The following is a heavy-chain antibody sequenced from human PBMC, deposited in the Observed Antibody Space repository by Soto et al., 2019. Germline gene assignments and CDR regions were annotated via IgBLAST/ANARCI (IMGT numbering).Heavy chain of an antibody. J-gene: IGHJ6*04. V-gene: IGHV3-74*01. CDR2: IDNAGTDS. D-gene: IGHD3-10*01. CDR1: GFTLSGRS. Sequence: EVQLVESGGGLVQPGGSLRLSCAASGFTLSGRSMHWVRQAPGKGLVWVSGIDNAGTDSTYADSVEGRVTSSRDNAKNMLYLQMNSLRVEDTAVYYCARGWFGPDVWGKGTTVTVSS. CDR3: ARGWFGPDV.